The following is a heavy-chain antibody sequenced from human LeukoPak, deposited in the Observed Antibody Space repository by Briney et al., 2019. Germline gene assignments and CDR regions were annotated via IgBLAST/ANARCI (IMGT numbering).Heavy chain of an antibody. CDR1: GFTFSDYY. CDR3: ARVSQWLVPY. J-gene: IGHJ4*02. D-gene: IGHD6-19*01. V-gene: IGHV3-11*05. Sequence: GGSLRLSCAASGFTFSDYYMSWIRQAPGKGLEWVSYISSTSSYINYADSVKGRFTISRDNAKNSLFPQMNSLRAEDTAVYYCARVSQWLVPYWGQGTLVTVSS. CDR2: ISSTSSYI.